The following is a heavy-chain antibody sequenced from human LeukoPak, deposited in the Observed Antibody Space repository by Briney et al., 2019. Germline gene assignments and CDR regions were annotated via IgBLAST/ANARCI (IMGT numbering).Heavy chain of an antibody. CDR2: INPSGGST. CDR3: ARGPRDSSGWYYYFDY. CDR1: GYTFTSYY. D-gene: IGHD6-19*01. J-gene: IGHJ4*02. Sequence: GASVKVSCKASGYTFTSYYMHWVRQAPGQGLEWMGIINPSGGSTSYAQEFQGRVTMTRDMSTRTVYMELSSLRSEDTAVYYCARGPRDSSGWYYYFDYWGQGTLVTVSS. V-gene: IGHV1-46*01.